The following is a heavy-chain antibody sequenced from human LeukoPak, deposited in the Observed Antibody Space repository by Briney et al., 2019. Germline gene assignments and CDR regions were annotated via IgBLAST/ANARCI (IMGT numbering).Heavy chain of an antibody. CDR3: TRQGEAIAVAGTGSQAGY. J-gene: IGHJ4*02. Sequence: GGSLRLSCAASGFTFSGSAMYWVRQASGKGLEWVGRIRSKANSYATAYAASVKGRFTISRDDSKNTAYLQMNSLKTEDTAVYYCTRQGEAIAVAGTGSQAGYWGQGTLVTVSS. CDR2: IRSKANSYAT. V-gene: IGHV3-73*01. CDR1: GFTFSGSA. D-gene: IGHD6-19*01.